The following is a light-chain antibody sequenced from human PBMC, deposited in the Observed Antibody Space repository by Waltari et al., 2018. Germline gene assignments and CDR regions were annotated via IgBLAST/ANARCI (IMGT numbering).Light chain of an antibody. Sequence: QSALTQTATVSGSPGQSITISCSGASSDIGKYNLVSWYQQHPGKAPTLIVYDVDKRPSGVSNPFSGSKSGNTAFLTISGLQTADEADYYCCSYAGSAVSVFGGGTKLTVL. CDR3: CSYAGSAVSV. V-gene: IGLV2-23*02. J-gene: IGLJ3*02. CDR1: SSDIGKYNL. CDR2: DVD.